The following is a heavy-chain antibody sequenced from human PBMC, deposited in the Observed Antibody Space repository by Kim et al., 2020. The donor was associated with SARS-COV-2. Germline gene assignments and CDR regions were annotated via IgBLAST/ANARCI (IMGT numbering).Heavy chain of an antibody. D-gene: IGHD4-17*01. CDR3: ARTTVTSDY. CDR1: GGSISSSSYY. J-gene: IGHJ4*02. CDR2: IYYSGST. Sequence: SETLSLTCTVSGGSISSSSYYWGWIRQPPGKGLEWIGSIYYSGSTYYNPSLKSRVTISVDTSKNQFSLKLSSVTAADTAVYYCARTTVTSDYWGQGTLVTVSS. V-gene: IGHV4-39*01.